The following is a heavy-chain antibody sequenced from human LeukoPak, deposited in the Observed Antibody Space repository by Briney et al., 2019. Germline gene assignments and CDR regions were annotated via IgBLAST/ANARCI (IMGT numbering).Heavy chain of an antibody. Sequence: SETLSLTCAVYGEPFSSYYWGWIRQPPGKGLEWIGSIYYSGSTYYNPSLKSRVTISVDTSKNQFSLKLSSVTAADTAVYYCARDPVVAAFDYWGQGTLVTVSS. D-gene: IGHD2-15*01. CDR2: IYYSGST. CDR3: ARDPVVAAFDY. CDR1: GEPFSSYY. J-gene: IGHJ4*02. V-gene: IGHV4-39*07.